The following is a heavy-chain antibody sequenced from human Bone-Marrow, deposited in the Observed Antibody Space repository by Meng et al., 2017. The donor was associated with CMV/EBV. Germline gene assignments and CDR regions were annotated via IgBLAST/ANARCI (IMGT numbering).Heavy chain of an antibody. CDR3: ARGDIIVIPAAAAIYYFDC. J-gene: IGHJ4*02. D-gene: IGHD2-2*01. CDR2: IIPIFGTA. V-gene: IGHV1-69*05. Sequence: SVKVSCKASGYTFTSYYMHWVRQAPGQGLEWMGGIIPIFGTANYAQKFQGRFTITTDDSTSTAYMELSSLRSDDTAVYYCARGDIIVIPAAAAIYYFDCWGQGTLVTVSS. CDR1: GYTFTSYY.